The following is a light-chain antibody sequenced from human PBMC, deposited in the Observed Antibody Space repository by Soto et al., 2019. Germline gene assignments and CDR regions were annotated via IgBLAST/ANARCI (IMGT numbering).Light chain of an antibody. Sequence: DIQMTQSPSSLSASVGDRFTITCRASQSITTYLNWYQHKPGKAPQLLIYGASRLQSGVPSRFSASGSATDFALTITSLQPEDFATYYCHQSYSNPPTFGQGTRLEIK. J-gene: IGKJ5*01. CDR1: QSITTY. V-gene: IGKV1-39*01. CDR2: GAS. CDR3: HQSYSNPPT.